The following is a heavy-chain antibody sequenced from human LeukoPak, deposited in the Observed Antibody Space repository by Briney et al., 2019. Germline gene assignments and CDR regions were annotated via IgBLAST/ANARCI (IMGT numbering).Heavy chain of an antibody. J-gene: IGHJ4*02. CDR2: ISTYNGYS. Sequence: ASVKVSCKTSGYTFTSSGITWVRQAPGQGLEWMGWISTYNGYSKYAQNLQGRVTMTADTSTSTAYMELCSLRSDDTAVYYCAKNSSGGYSDYWGQGTLVTVSS. CDR1: GYTFTSSG. CDR3: AKNSSGGYSDY. V-gene: IGHV1-18*01. D-gene: IGHD6-19*01.